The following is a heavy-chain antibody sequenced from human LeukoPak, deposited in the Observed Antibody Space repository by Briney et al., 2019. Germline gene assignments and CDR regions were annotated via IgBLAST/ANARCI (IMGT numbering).Heavy chain of an antibody. CDR2: IYYSGST. J-gene: IGHJ6*03. D-gene: IGHD6-6*01. Sequence: PSETLSLTCAVSGGSISSGGYSWSWIRQPPGKGLEWIGYIYYSGSTYYNPSLKSRVTISVDKSKNQFSLKLSSVTAADTAVYYCARGIAAVGVYYYYYYMDVWGKGTTVTVSS. CDR3: ARGIAAVGVYYYYYYMDV. CDR1: GGSISSGGYS. V-gene: IGHV4-30-4*07.